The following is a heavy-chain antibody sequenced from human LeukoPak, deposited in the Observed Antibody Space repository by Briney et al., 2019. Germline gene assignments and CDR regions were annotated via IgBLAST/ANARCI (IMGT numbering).Heavy chain of an antibody. CDR1: GFTFSSAS. CDR2: IKSKTDGGTT. D-gene: IGHD1-26*01. J-gene: IGHJ4*02. CDR3: TTAKRWEIPPNDY. Sequence: GGSLRLSCAASGFTFSSASMSWVRQAPGKGLEWVGRIKSKTDGGTTDYAAPVKGRFTISRDDSKDTLYLQMNSLKTEDTAVYYCTTAKRWEIPPNDYWGQGTLVTVSS. V-gene: IGHV3-15*01.